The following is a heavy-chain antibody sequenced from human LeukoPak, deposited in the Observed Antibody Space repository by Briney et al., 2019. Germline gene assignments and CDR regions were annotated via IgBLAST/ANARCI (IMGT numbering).Heavy chain of an antibody. CDR3: ARGVYWSLDY. Sequence: GGSLRLSCAISGFTFNTNGMNWVRQSPGKGLEWLATIAGGDESTYYADSVKGRFAISRDNSKNTVFLHMNSLRVEDTAVYYCARGVYWSLDYWGQGTPVTVSS. CDR2: IAGGDEST. J-gene: IGHJ4*02. D-gene: IGHD1-1*01. V-gene: IGHV3-23*01. CDR1: GFTFNTNG.